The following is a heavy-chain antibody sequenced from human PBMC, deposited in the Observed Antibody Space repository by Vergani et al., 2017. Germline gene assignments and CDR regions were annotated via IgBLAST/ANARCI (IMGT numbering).Heavy chain of an antibody. V-gene: IGHV4-31*03. CDR2: IYYSGST. Sequence: QVQLQESGPGLVKPSQTLSLTCNVSGGPISSVGYYWSWIRQHPGKGLEWIGYIYYSGSTYYNPSPKRRVTISLDTSKNQFYLKLTSVTAADTAVYYCARDREGATPPDLDAFDIWGQGTMVTVSS. D-gene: IGHD1-26*01. CDR1: GGPISSVGYY. CDR3: ARDREGATPPDLDAFDI. J-gene: IGHJ3*02.